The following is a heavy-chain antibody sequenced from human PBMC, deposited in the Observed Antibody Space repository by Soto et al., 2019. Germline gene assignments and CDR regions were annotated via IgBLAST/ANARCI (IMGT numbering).Heavy chain of an antibody. V-gene: IGHV3-21*01. D-gene: IGHD2-2*01. CDR2: ISSSSSYI. Sequence: EVQLVESGGGLVKPGGSLRLSCAASGFTFSSYSMNWVRQAPGKGLEWVSSISSSSSYIYYADSVKRRFTISRDNAKNSLYLQMNSLRAEDTAVYYCARVVVVPAAGIDYWGQGTLVTVSS. J-gene: IGHJ4*02. CDR3: ARVVVVPAAGIDY. CDR1: GFTFSSYS.